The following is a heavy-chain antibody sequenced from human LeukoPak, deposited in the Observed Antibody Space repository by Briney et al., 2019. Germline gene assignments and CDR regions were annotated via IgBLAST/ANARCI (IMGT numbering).Heavy chain of an antibody. V-gene: IGHV4-4*02. CDR3: ARDAYYYDSSASRLFDY. CDR2: THHSGST. J-gene: IGHJ4*02. CDR1: GGSISSSNW. Sequence: SETLSLTCAVSGGSISSSNWWSWVRQPPGKGLEWIGDTHHSGSTNYNPSLKSRVTISVDTSKNQFSLKLSSVTAADTAVYYCARDAYYYDSSASRLFDYWGQGTLVTVSS. D-gene: IGHD3-22*01.